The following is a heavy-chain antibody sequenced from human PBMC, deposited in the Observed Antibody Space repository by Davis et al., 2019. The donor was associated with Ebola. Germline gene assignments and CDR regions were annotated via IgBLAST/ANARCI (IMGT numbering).Heavy chain of an antibody. V-gene: IGHV3-7*03. CDR3: ARENYDILTNWFDP. Sequence: GESLKISCEASGFTFSNAWMSWVRQAPGKGLEWVANIRQDGIEKFYVGSVKGRFTISRDNGKKSVYLQMNSLRAEDTAVYYCARENYDILTNWFDPWGQGTLVTVSS. CDR1: GFTFSNAW. J-gene: IGHJ5*02. CDR2: IRQDGIEK. D-gene: IGHD3-9*01.